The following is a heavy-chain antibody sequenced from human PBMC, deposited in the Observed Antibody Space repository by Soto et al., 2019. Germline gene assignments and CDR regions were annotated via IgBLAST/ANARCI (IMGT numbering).Heavy chain of an antibody. Sequence: KPSETLSLTCAVYGVSISSGHWWSWVRQPPGKGLDWIGEIYHSGRTNYNPSLKSRVTISVDKSKNQFSLKLTSVTAADTAVYYCARDVEHYYDSRPAGHFDYWGQGILVTVSS. D-gene: IGHD3-22*01. V-gene: IGHV4-4*02. CDR3: ARDVEHYYDSRPAGHFDY. J-gene: IGHJ4*02. CDR2: IYHSGRT. CDR1: GVSISSGHW.